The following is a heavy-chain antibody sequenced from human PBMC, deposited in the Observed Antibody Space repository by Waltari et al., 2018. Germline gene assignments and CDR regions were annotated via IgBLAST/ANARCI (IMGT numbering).Heavy chain of an antibody. J-gene: IGHJ5*02. Sequence: QLQLQESGPGLVKPSETLSLTCTVSGGSIRSSGSYWGWIRQPPGTGLEWIGSISYSGITYYNTSLMSRVTISVDTSKNQFSLKLTSVIAAETAVFYCARFSKSANWIDPWGQGTLVTVSS. V-gene: IGHV4-39*01. CDR1: GGSIRSSGSY. CDR3: ARFSKSANWIDP. CDR2: ISYSGIT. D-gene: IGHD3-3*02.